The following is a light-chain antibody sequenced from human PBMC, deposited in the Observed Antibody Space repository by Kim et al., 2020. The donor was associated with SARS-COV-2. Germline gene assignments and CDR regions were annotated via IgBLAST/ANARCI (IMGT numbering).Light chain of an antibody. J-gene: IGKJ4*01. CDR3: QQYYSNPLT. CDR1: QSVLYSSNNKNY. V-gene: IGKV4-1*01. CDR2: WAS. Sequence: DIVMTQSPDSLAVSLGERATINCKSSQSVLYSSNNKNYLAWYQQKPGQPPKLLIYWASIRESGVPDRFSGSGSGTDFTLTISSLQAEDVAVYYCQQYYSNPLTFGGGTKVDIK.